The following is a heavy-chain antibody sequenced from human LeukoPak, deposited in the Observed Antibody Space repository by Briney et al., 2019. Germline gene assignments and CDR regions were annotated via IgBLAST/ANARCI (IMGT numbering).Heavy chain of an antibody. CDR1: GGSISSYY. CDR2: IYYGGST. CDR3: ARHGYSSGWYNY. D-gene: IGHD6-19*01. J-gene: IGHJ4*02. V-gene: IGHV4-59*08. Sequence: TSETLSLTCTVSGGSISSYYWSWIRQPPGKGLEGIGYIYYGGSTNYNPSLKSRVTISVDTSKSQFSLKLSSVTAADTAVYYCARHGYSSGWYNYWGQGTLVTVSS.